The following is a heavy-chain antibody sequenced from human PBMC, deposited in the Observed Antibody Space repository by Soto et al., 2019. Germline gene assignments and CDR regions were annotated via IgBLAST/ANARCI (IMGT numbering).Heavy chain of an antibody. J-gene: IGHJ6*02. CDR3: ARDPIPNYYGSGSPHWYYGMDV. D-gene: IGHD3-10*01. CDR2: ISAYNGNT. CDR1: AYTFTSYG. Sequence: SVKVSCKASAYTFTSYGISWVRQAPGQGLEWMGWISAYNGNTNYAQKLQGRVTTTTDTSTSTAYMELRSLRSDDTAVYYCARDPIPNYYGSGSPHWYYGMDVWGQGTTVTASS. V-gene: IGHV1-18*01.